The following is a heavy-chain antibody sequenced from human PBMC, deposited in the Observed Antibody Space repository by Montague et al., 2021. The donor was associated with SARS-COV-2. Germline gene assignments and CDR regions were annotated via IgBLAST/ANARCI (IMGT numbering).Heavy chain of an antibody. CDR3: ARGRVELDTYYYGTGSYLKGGYYYYYMDV. J-gene: IGHJ6*03. CDR1: GGSISSYY. CDR2: IYYSGST. V-gene: IGHV4-59*01. D-gene: IGHD3-10*01. Sequence: SETLSLTCTVSGGSISSYYWSWIRQPPGKGLEWIGYIYYSGSTNYNPSLKSRVTISVDTSKNQFSLKLSSVTATDTAVYYCARGRVELDTYYYGTGSYLKGGYYYYYMDVWGKGTTVTVSS.